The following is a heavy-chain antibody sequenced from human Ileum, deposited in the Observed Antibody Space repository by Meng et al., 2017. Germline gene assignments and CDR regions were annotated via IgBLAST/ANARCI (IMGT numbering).Heavy chain of an antibody. D-gene: IGHD3-22*01. J-gene: IGHJ4*02. CDR3: ARFSSGYFFGY. V-gene: IGHV1-3*01. Sequence: QVQLVWSGAEVKKPGASLKVSCKASGYTFSNYAMNWVRQAPGQRLEWMGWINAGNGDTKYSQKFQGRVTITRDTSASTGYMELSSLRSEDTAVYYCARFSSGYFFGYWGQGTLVTVSS. CDR1: GYTFSNYA. CDR2: INAGNGDT.